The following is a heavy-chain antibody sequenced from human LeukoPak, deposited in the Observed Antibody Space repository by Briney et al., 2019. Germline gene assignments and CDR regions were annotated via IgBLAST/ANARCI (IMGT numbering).Heavy chain of an antibody. CDR1: GFTFSSYA. CDR2: ISYDGSNK. CDR3: ARGVLNYYYYGMDV. J-gene: IGHJ6*02. V-gene: IGHV3-30-3*01. Sequence: GRSLRLSCAASGFTFSSYAMHWVHQAPGKGLEWVAVISYDGSNKYYADSVKGRFTISRDNSKNTLYLQMNSLRAEDTAVYYCARGVLNYYYYGMDVWGQGTTVTVSS.